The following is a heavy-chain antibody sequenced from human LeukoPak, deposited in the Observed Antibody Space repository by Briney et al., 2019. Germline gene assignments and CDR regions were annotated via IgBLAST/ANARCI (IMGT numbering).Heavy chain of an antibody. Sequence: GGSLRLSCAASGFTFSDYSMNWVRQAPGKGLEWISYIGISSGNTKYADSVKGRFTISRDNSKNALYLQMNSLRAEDTAVYYCARDFRNLGATGGYWGQGTLVTVSS. CDR2: IGISSGNT. CDR1: GFTFSDYS. J-gene: IGHJ4*02. V-gene: IGHV3-48*01. D-gene: IGHD1-26*01. CDR3: ARDFRNLGATGGY.